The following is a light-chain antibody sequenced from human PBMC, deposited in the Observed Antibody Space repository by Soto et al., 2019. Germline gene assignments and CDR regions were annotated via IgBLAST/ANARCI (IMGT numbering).Light chain of an antibody. CDR1: SSNIGAGYD. CDR2: GDT. CDR3: QSYDSSLSVWV. V-gene: IGLV1-40*01. J-gene: IGLJ3*02. Sequence: QLVLTQPPSVSGAPGQRVTISCTGSSSNIGAGYDVQWYQQLPGTAPKLLIHGDTKRPSGVPDRFSGSKSGTSASLAITGLQAEDEADYYCQSYDSSLSVWVFGGGTKLTVL.